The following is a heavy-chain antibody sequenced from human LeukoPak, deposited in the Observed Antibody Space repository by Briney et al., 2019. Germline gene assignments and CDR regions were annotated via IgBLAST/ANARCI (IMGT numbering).Heavy chain of an antibody. Sequence: GGSLRLSCAASGFTFSSYWMSWVRQAPGKGLEWVANIKEDGSDKYYVDSVKCRFTISRDNAKNSLYLQMNGLRAEDTAVYYCARDDGIRTVDYWGQGTLVTVSS. V-gene: IGHV3-7*01. D-gene: IGHD1-14*01. CDR1: GFTFSSYW. J-gene: IGHJ4*02. CDR3: ARDDGIRTVDY. CDR2: IKEDGSDK.